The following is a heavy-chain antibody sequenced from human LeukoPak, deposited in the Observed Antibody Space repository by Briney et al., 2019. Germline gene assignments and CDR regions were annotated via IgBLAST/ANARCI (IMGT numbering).Heavy chain of an antibody. Sequence: GRSLRLSCAAYGFDSSRHVIHWVRPVPGKGLEWVAVISPEGYTKDYADSVKGRFTVSRDNAKNTLYLQMNSLRAEDTAVYYCVKSDWFDPWGQGTLVTVSS. CDR1: GFDSSRHV. CDR3: VKSDWFDP. J-gene: IGHJ5*02. V-gene: IGHV3-30-3*01. CDR2: ISPEGYTK.